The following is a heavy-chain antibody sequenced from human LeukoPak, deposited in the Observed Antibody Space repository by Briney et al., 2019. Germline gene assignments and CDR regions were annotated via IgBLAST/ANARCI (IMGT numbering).Heavy chain of an antibody. J-gene: IGHJ4*02. D-gene: IGHD6-13*01. V-gene: IGHV1-46*01. CDR3: AGVWSPPYTSSWPYYFDY. CDR1: GYTFTSYS. CDR2: INPNGGST. Sequence: ASVKVSCKASGYTFTSYSMHWVRQAPGQGLEWMGIINPNGGSTIYAQKFQGRATMTRDTSTSTVYMDLTSLRSEDTAVYYCAGVWSPPYTSSWPYYFDYWGQGTLVTVSS.